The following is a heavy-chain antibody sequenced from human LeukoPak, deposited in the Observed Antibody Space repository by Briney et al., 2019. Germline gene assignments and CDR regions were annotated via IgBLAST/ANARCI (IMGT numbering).Heavy chain of an antibody. V-gene: IGHV3-30*18. CDR2: ISYDGSNK. CDR1: GFTFSSYG. Sequence: GGSLRLSCAASGFTFSSYGMHWVRQAPGKGLEWVAVISYDGSNKYYADSVKGRFTISRDNSNNMLYLQMNSLRAEDTAVYYCTKRGAYYVDYWGRGFPVTVSS. D-gene: IGHD3-16*01. J-gene: IGHJ4*02. CDR3: TKRGAYYVDY.